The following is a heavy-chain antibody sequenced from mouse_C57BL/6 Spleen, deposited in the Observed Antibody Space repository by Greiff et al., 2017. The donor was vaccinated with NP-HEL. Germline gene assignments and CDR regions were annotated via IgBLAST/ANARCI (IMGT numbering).Heavy chain of an antibody. J-gene: IGHJ1*03. CDR2: INYDGSST. Sequence: EVKLMESEGGLVQPGSSMKLSCTASGFTFSDYYMAWVRQVPEKGLEWVANINYDGSSTYYLDSLKSRFIISRDNAKNILYLQMSSLKSEDTATYYCARDNYYGSRDRYFDVWGTGTTVTVSS. V-gene: IGHV5-16*01. CDR1: GFTFSDYY. CDR3: ARDNYYGSRDRYFDV. D-gene: IGHD1-1*01.